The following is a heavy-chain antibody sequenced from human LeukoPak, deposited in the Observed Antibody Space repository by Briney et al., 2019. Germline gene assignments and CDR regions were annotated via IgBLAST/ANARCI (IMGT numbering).Heavy chain of an antibody. CDR3: ARGSQEVRGLFMTPYYYYDMHV. J-gene: IGHJ6*04. CDR2: IIPIFETA. V-gene: IGHV1-69*13. Sequence: SVKVSCKTSGGIFNSYAISWVRQAPGQGLEWLGGIIPIFETANYAQKFQGRVTISADESTSTAYMELSSLRPEDTAMYYCARGSQEVRGLFMTPYYYYDMHVWGKGTTVTVSS. D-gene: IGHD3-10*01. CDR1: GGIFNSYA.